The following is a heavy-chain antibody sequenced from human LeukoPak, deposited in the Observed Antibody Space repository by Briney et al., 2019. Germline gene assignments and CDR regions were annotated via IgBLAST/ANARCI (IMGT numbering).Heavy chain of an antibody. CDR3: AKVAFDSSGYQYYSDS. V-gene: IGHV1-2*02. CDR2: INPNNGVT. J-gene: IGHJ4*02. Sequence: GASVKVSCKASGYSFSGSYLHWVRQAPGQKLEWMGWINPNNGVTKYAQKFQGRVALTMDASINTAYLDVIRLRSDDTAFYYCAKVAFDSSGYQYYSDSWGQGSLVTVSS. D-gene: IGHD3-22*01. CDR1: GYSFSGSY.